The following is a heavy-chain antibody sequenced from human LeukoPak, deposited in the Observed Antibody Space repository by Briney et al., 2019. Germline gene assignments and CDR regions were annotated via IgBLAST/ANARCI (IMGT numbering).Heavy chain of an antibody. J-gene: IGHJ6*01. CDR1: GFTFSSYE. Sequence: GGSLRLSCATSGFTFSSYEMNWVRQAPGKGLEWVAVTWYDGRNNYYAASVKGRFTISRDDSKTTVYLLMNSLRAEDTAVYYCAREVAPLYFHYGMDVWGEGTTVTVSS. V-gene: IGHV3-33*08. D-gene: IGHD2-21*01. CDR3: AREVAPLYFHYGMDV. CDR2: TWYDGRNN.